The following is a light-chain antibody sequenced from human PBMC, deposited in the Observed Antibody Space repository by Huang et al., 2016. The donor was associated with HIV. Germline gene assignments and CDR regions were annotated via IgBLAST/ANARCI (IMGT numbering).Light chain of an antibody. CDR2: GAS. V-gene: IGKV4-1*01. Sequence: DIVVTQSPDSLAVSLGERATINCKSSQTFLYNSNSDSFIAWYQQRPGQPPRLLIHGASARQSCVTERFSGRGSETDFTLTINGLQAEDVAIYYCQQYSSIPTFGGGTKVEI. CDR3: QQYSSIPT. CDR1: QTFLYNSNSDSF. J-gene: IGKJ4*01.